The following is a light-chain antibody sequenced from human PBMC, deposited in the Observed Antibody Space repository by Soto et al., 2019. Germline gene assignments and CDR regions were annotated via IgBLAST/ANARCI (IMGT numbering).Light chain of an antibody. V-gene: IGKV3-11*01. Sequence: MVSTHSQATLSLSPGLRATMSCGASQSVSSYLAWYQQKPGQAPRLLIYDASNRATGIPARFSGSGSGTEFTLTISSLQSEDFAVYYCQQRSSWPITFGQGTRLEIK. CDR3: QQRSSWPIT. J-gene: IGKJ5*01. CDR1: QSVSSY. CDR2: DAS.